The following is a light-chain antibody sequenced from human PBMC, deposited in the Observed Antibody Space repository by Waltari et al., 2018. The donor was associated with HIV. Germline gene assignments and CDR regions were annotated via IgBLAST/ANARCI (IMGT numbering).Light chain of an antibody. J-gene: IGLJ2*01. V-gene: IGLV2-14*01. CDR1: SGDIGGSYSF. CDR3: SSYTSSHIVI. Sequence: QSALTQPASVSGSPGQSITIPCTGTSGDIGGSYSFVSWYQQHPAKVPKLIIFEVSNRPSGVSNRFSGSKSANTASLTISGLQPEDEADYYCSSYTSSHIVIFGGGTKVTVL. CDR2: EVS.